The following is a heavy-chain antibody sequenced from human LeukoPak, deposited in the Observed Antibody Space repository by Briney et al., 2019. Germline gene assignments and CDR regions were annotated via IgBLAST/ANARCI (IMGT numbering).Heavy chain of an antibody. V-gene: IGHV4-34*01. J-gene: IGHJ4*02. CDR2: INHSGST. Sequence: SETLSLTCAVYGGSFSGYYWSWIRQPPGEGLEWIGEINHSGSTNYNPSLKSRVTISVDTSKNQFSLKLSSVTAADTAVYYCARVCGYDFWSGYYIFSSYFDYWGQGTLVTVSS. CDR3: ARVCGYDFWSGYYIFSSYFDY. D-gene: IGHD3-3*01. CDR1: GGSFSGYY.